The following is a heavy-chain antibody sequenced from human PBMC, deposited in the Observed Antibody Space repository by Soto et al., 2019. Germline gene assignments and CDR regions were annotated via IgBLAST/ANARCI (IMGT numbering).Heavy chain of an antibody. CDR3: EKGMGYDFWSGPLEY. CDR2: IYHSGST. D-gene: IGHD3-3*01. J-gene: IGHJ4*02. CDR1: GGSISSGGYS. Sequence: PSETLSLTCSVSGGSISSGGYSWSWIRQPPGKGLEWIGYIYHSGSTYYNPSLKSRVTISVDRSKNQFSLKLSSVTAADTAVYYCEKGMGYDFWSGPLEYWGQGTLVTVSS. V-gene: IGHV4-30-2*01.